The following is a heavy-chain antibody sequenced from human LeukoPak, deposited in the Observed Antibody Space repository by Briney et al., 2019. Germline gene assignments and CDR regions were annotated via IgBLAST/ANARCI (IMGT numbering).Heavy chain of an antibody. J-gene: IGHJ6*02. CDR2: INPNSGGT. D-gene: IGHD6-13*01. V-gene: IGHV1-2*02. CDR3: ARDRVAAAGKPYYGMDV. Sequence: ASVKVSCKASGYTFTGYYMHWVRQAPGQGLEWMGWINPNSGGTNYAQNFQGRVTMTRDTSISTAYMELSRLRSDDTAVYYCARDRVAAAGKPYYGMDVWGQGTTVTVSS. CDR1: GYTFTGYY.